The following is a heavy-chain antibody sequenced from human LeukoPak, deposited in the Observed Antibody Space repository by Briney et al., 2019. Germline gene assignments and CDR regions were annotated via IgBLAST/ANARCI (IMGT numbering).Heavy chain of an antibody. D-gene: IGHD6-13*01. CDR3: ARGERKLVQPIFDY. Sequence: GGSLRLSCAASGFTVSSNYMSWVRQAPGKGLEWVSVIYSGGSTYYADSVKGRFTISRDNSKNTLYLQMNSLRAEDTAVYYCARGERKLVQPIFDYWGQGTLVTVSS. J-gene: IGHJ4*02. CDR2: IYSGGST. CDR1: GFTVSSNY. V-gene: IGHV3-53*01.